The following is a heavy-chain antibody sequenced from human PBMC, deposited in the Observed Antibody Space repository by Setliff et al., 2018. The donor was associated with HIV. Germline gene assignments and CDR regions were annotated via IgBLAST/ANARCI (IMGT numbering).Heavy chain of an antibody. J-gene: IGHJ4*02. CDR3: ARNPVGGYYGSGSYPWDY. Sequence: PGESPKISCKGSGYRFGSQYIGWVRQMPGKGLEWMGVIYPDDSDTKYSPSFEGQVTISVDKSISTAYLQWSSLKASDTAMYYCARNPVGGYYGSGSYPWDYWGQGTLVTVSS. D-gene: IGHD3-10*01. V-gene: IGHV5-51*01. CDR1: GYRFGSQY. CDR2: IYPDDSDT.